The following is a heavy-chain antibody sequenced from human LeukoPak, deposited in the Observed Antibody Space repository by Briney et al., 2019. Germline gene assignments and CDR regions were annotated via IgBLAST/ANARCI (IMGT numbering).Heavy chain of an antibody. V-gene: IGHV3-48*01. CDR3: ARAQYYSDSTGYYYLHY. J-gene: IGHJ4*02. CDR2: ISSSSSTI. D-gene: IGHD3-22*01. Sequence: GGSLRLSCVGSGFTFSSYHMNWVRQAPGKGLEWVSYISSSSSTIYHADSVKGRFTISRDNAKNSLYLQTNSLRAEDTAVYYCARAQYYSDSTGYYYLHYWGQGTLVTVSS. CDR1: GFTFSSYH.